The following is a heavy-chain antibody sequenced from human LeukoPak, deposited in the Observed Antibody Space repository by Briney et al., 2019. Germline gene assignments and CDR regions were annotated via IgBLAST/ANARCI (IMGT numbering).Heavy chain of an antibody. CDR1: GFTFSRYV. CDR3: AKHTWEIDYFDY. J-gene: IGHJ4*02. V-gene: IGHV3-23*01. CDR2: ISGSGGST. Sequence: PGGSLRLSCAASGFTFSRYVMSWVRQAPGKGLEWVSAISGSGGSTYYADSVKGRFTISRDNSKNTLYLQMNSLRAEDTAVYYCAKHTWEIDYFDYWGQGTLVTVSS. D-gene: IGHD1-26*01.